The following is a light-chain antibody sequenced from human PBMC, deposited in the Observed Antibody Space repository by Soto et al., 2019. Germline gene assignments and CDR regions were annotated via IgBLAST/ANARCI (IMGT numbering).Light chain of an antibody. CDR3: QQYNSYSTPVT. V-gene: IGKV1-9*01. Sequence: EIQLTQSPSFMSTSVGDRSPITCRASQGIRRVLVWYQQKPGRAPKVLIYAASTLQSGVPSRFSGSGSGTEFTLTISSLQPEDFATYYCQQYNSYSTPVTFGQGTRLEIK. J-gene: IGKJ5*01. CDR2: AAS. CDR1: QGIRRV.